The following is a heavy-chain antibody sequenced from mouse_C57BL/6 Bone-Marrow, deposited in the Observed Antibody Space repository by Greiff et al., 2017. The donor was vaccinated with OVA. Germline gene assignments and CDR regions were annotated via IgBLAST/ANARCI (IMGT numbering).Heavy chain of an antibody. V-gene: IGHV7-3*01. CDR3: ARDAYDGYSWFAY. D-gene: IGHD2-3*01. CDR2: IRNKANGYTT. CDR1: GFTFTDYY. J-gene: IGHJ3*01. Sequence: EVKLVESGGGLVQPGGSLSLSCAASGFTFTDYYMSWVRQPPGKALEWLGFIRNKANGYTTEYNASVKGRFTISRDNSPSILYLQMNALRAEDSATYYCARDAYDGYSWFAYWGQGTLVTVSA.